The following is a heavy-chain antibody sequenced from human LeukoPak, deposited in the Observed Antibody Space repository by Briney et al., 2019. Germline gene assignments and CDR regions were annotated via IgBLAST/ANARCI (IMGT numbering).Heavy chain of an antibody. CDR1: GGSVSTYY. V-gene: IGHV4-59*02. Sequence: SETLSLTCTVSGGSVSTYYWNWIRQPPGRGLEWIGYIYYSGSTNYNPSLKSRLTISVDTSNNQFSLKLSSVTAADTAVYYCASTSGYCSGGNCYSAFDYWGQGTLVTVSS. CDR2: IYYSGST. D-gene: IGHD2-15*01. CDR3: ASTSGYCSGGNCYSAFDY. J-gene: IGHJ4*02.